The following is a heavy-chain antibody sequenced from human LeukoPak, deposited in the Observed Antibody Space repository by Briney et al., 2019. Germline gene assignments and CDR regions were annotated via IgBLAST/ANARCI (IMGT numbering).Heavy chain of an antibody. J-gene: IGHJ3*02. Sequence: SETLSLTCTVSGGSISSYYWSWIRQPPGKGLEWIGYIYYSGSTNYNPSLKSRVTISVDTSKNQFSLKLSSVTAADTAVYYCARGDYYDSSGYLDNAFDIWGQGTMVTVYS. V-gene: IGHV4-59*01. CDR2: IYYSGST. CDR1: GGSISSYY. D-gene: IGHD3-22*01. CDR3: ARGDYYDSSGYLDNAFDI.